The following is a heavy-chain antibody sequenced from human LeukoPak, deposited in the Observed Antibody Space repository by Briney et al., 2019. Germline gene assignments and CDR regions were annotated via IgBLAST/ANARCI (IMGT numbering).Heavy chain of an antibody. CDR2: ISSSNSYI. D-gene: IGHD6-19*01. Sequence: GGSLRLSCAASGFTFSSYSMNWVRQAPGKGLEWVSSISSSNSYIYYADSLKGRFTISRDNAKNSLYLQMNSLRAEDTAVYYCAKTNSGWYGGNFDYWGQGTLVTVSS. CDR1: GFTFSSYS. J-gene: IGHJ4*02. V-gene: IGHV3-21*04. CDR3: AKTNSGWYGGNFDY.